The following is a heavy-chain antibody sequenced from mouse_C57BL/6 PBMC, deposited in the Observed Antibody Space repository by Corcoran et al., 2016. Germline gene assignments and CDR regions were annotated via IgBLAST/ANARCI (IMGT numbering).Heavy chain of an antibody. V-gene: IGHV1-26*01. Sequence: EVQLQQSGPELVKPGASVKISYKASGYTFTDYYMNWVKQSHGKSLEWIGDINPNNGGTSYNQKFKGKATLTVDKSSSTAYMELRSLTSEDSAVYYCARDPSTDYWGQGTTLTVSS. J-gene: IGHJ2*01. CDR1: GYTFTDYY. D-gene: IGHD2-1*01. CDR3: ARDPSTDY. CDR2: INPNNGGT.